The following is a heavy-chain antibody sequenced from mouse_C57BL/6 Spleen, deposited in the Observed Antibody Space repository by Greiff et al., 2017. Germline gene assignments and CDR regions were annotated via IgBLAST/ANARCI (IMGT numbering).Heavy chain of an antibody. V-gene: IGHV1-82*01. CDR3: ARGPRGYFYV. Sequence: VKLMESGPELVKPGASVKISCKASGYAFSSSWMNWVKQRPGKGLEWIGRIYPGDGDTNYNVKFKGKATLTADKSSSTAYMQLSSLTSEDSAVYYCARGPRGYFYVWGTGTTVTVSS. J-gene: IGHJ1*03. CDR2: IYPGDGDT. CDR1: GYAFSSSW.